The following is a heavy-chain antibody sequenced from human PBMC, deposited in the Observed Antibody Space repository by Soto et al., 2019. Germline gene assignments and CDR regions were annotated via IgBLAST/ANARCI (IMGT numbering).Heavy chain of an antibody. Sequence: EVQLVESGGGLVKPGGSLRLSCAASGFTFSSYSMNWVRQAPGKGLEWVSSISSSSYIYYADSVKGRFTISRDNAKNSLYLQMNSLRAEDTAVYYCARVPYYYGMDVWGQGTTVTVSS. V-gene: IGHV3-21*01. J-gene: IGHJ6*02. CDR2: ISSSSYI. CDR3: ARVPYYYGMDV. CDR1: GFTFSSYS.